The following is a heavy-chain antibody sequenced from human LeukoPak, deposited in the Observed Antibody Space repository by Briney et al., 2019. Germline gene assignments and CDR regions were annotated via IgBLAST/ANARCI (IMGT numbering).Heavy chain of an antibody. J-gene: IGHJ6*03. CDR3: ARDRQLWNYYYMDV. CDR2: ISSSGSTI. Sequence: GGSLRLSCTASGFTFINYSMNWVRQAPGKGLEWVSYISSSGSTIYYADSVKGRFTISRDNSKNTLYLQMNSLRAEDTAMYYCARDRQLWNYYYMDVWGKGTTVTVSS. CDR1: GFTFINYS. V-gene: IGHV3-48*01. D-gene: IGHD5-18*01.